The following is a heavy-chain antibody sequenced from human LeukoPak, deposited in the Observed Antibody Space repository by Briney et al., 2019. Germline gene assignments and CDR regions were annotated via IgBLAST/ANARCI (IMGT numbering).Heavy chain of an antibody. Sequence: PSETLSLTCTVSGGSISSYYWSWIRQPPGKGLEWIGYIYYSGSTNYNPSLKSRVTISVDTSKNQFSLKLSSVTAADTAVYYCARDVGDIVHNWFDPWGQGTLVTVSS. J-gene: IGHJ5*02. CDR1: GGSISSYY. CDR3: ARDVGDIVHNWFDP. V-gene: IGHV4-59*12. CDR2: IYYSGST. D-gene: IGHD2-15*01.